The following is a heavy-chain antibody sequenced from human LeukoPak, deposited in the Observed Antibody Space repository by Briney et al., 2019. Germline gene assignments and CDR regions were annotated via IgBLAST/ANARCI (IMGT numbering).Heavy chain of an antibody. Sequence: GASVKVSCKASGYTFTSYGISWVRQAPGQGLEWMGWISAYNGNTNYAQKLQGRVTMTTDTSTSTAYMELRSLRSDDTAVYYCARDFGVGAVDIVATISFFDYWGQGTLVTVSS. D-gene: IGHD5-12*01. V-gene: IGHV1-18*01. CDR2: ISAYNGNT. J-gene: IGHJ4*02. CDR3: ARDFGVGAVDIVATISFFDY. CDR1: GYTFTSYG.